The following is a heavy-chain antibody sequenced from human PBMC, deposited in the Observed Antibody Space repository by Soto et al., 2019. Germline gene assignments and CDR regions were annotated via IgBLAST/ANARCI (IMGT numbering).Heavy chain of an antibody. D-gene: IGHD1-7*01. Sequence: EVKLLESGGGLVQPGGSLRLSCAASGFTFSSYSMSWVRQAPGKGLEWVAHITASGGTTYYADSVKGRFTISRDTSRNTLYLQMNSLRGEDTALYYCAKCMQAYWNYDAHHIWGQGTMVTVSS. J-gene: IGHJ3*02. CDR1: GFTFSSYS. CDR3: AKCMQAYWNYDAHHI. CDR2: ITASGGTT. V-gene: IGHV3-23*01.